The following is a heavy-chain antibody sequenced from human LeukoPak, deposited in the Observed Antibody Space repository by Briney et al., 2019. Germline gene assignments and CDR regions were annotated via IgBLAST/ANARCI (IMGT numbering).Heavy chain of an antibody. D-gene: IGHD3-10*01. V-gene: IGHV4-34*01. CDR3: ARDRLLWFGGSYYYGMDV. CDR2: INHSGSN. J-gene: IGHJ6*04. CDR1: GVSFSGYS. Sequence: PSGSLTLSCAASGVSFSGYSRHWIRQPPGKGLEWMGVINHSGSNKYNPSLKSRVTISVETSKNKFSLKLSSVTAADTAVYYCARDRLLWFGGSYYYGMDVWGKGTTVTVSS.